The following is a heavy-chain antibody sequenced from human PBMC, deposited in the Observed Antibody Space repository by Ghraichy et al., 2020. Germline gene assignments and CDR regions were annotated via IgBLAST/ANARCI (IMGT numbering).Heavy chain of an antibody. CDR3: AKNVQYYYDSSGYYSFDY. CDR2: ISGSGGST. Sequence: LSLTCAASGFTFRSYVMSWVRQAPGKGLEWVSAISGSGGSTYYADSVKGRFTISRDNSKNTLYLQMNSLRAEDTAVYYCAKNVQYYYDSSGYYSFDYWGQGTLVTVSS. J-gene: IGHJ4*02. D-gene: IGHD3-22*01. CDR1: GFTFRSYV. V-gene: IGHV3-23*01.